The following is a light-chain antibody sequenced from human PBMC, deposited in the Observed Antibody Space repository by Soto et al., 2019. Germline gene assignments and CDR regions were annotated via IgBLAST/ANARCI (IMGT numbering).Light chain of an antibody. CDR1: SSDVGGYNY. Sequence: QSALTQPPSASGSPGQSVTISCTGTSSDVGGYNYVSWYQQHPGKAPKFMIYEVSKRPSGVPDRFSGSMSGNTASLTVSGLQAEDEADYYCSSYAGSNGVVFGGGTKVTVL. CDR3: SSYAGSNGVV. CDR2: EVS. J-gene: IGLJ2*01. V-gene: IGLV2-8*01.